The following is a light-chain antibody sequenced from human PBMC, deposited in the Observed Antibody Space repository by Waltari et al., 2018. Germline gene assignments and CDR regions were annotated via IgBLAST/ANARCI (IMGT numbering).Light chain of an antibody. CDR3: HQYFSSPWT. V-gene: IGKV3-15*01. CDR1: QNIGSS. J-gene: IGKJ1*01. Sequence: EIVMRQSPATLAVSPGDTATLSCRASQNIGSSLAWYQQKPGQAPRLLIYYASTRATGIPARFSGSESGTEFTLTISNLQSEDFAIYYCHQYFSSPWTFGQGAKVEIK. CDR2: YAS.